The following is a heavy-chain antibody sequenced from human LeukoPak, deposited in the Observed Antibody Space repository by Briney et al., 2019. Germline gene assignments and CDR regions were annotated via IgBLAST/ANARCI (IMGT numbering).Heavy chain of an antibody. Sequence: SETLSLTCTVPGGSISSGSYYWSWIRQPAGKGLEWIGRIYTSGSTNYNPSLKSRVTIPVDTSKNQFSLKLSSVTAADTAVYYCARAHPYYYYYMDVWGKGTTVTVSS. CDR2: IYTSGST. J-gene: IGHJ6*03. V-gene: IGHV4-61*02. CDR1: GGSISSGSYY. CDR3: ARAHPYYYYYMDV.